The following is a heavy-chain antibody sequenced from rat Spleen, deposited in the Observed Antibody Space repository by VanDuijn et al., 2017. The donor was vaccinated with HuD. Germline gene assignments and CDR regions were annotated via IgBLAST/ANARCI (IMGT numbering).Heavy chain of an antibody. D-gene: IGHD1-12*01. CDR2: ISSDGGRN. Sequence: EAQLVESGGGLVQPGRSLKLSCAASGFTFSHYDMACVRQAPKKGLEWVATISSDGGRNFYRDSVKGRFTISRDNAKSTLYLQMNSLRSEDTATYYCASQRTMIDWGQGVMVTVSS. CDR3: ASQRTMID. V-gene: IGHV5-7*01. CDR1: GFTFSHYD. J-gene: IGHJ2*01.